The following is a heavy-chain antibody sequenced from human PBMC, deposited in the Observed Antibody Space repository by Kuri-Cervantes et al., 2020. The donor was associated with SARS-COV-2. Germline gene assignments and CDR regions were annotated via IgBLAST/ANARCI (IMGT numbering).Heavy chain of an antibody. Sequence: GESLKISWAASGFTFSDYYMSWIRQAPGKGLEWVSYISSSGSTIYYADSVKGRFTISRDNAKNSLYLQMNSLRAEDTAVYYCARVAGEGPIYYYYMDVWGKGTTVTVSS. CDR1: GFTFSDYY. D-gene: IGHD1-26*01. V-gene: IGHV3-11*04. CDR2: ISSSGSTI. CDR3: ARVAGEGPIYYYYMDV. J-gene: IGHJ6*03.